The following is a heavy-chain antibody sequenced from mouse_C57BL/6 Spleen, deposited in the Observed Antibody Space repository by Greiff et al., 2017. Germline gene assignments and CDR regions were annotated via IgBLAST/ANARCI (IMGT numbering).Heavy chain of an antibody. D-gene: IGHD1-1*01. Sequence: QVQLQQSGAELVRPGASVTLSCKASGYTFTDYEMHWVKQTPVHGLEWIGAIDPATGGTAYNQKFKGKAILTADKSSSTAYMELRSLTSEDSAVYYCTRKGITTVVAADYFGYWGQGATLTVSS. CDR2: IDPATGGT. CDR3: TRKGITTVVAADYFGY. CDR1: GYTFTDYE. J-gene: IGHJ2*01. V-gene: IGHV1-15*01.